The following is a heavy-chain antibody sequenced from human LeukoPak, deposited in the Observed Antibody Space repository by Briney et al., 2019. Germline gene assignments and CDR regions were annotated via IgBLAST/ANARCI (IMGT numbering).Heavy chain of an antibody. CDR3: AIRTIRGDNSYYDTDYFFGMDV. D-gene: IGHD3-22*01. J-gene: IGHJ6*02. CDR2: IFNNANT. CDR1: GGSIRSYN. Sequence: SETLSLTCTVSGGSIRSYNWSWIRQSPGKGLEWIGYIFNNANTNYNPSLGSRVTISGDTSRNQFYLKLISVTAADTAVYYCAIRTIRGDNSYYDTDYFFGMDVWGQGTTVTVSS. V-gene: IGHV4-59*08.